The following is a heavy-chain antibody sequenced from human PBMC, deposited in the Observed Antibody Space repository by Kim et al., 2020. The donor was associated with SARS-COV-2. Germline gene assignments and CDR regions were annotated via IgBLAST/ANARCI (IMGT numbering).Heavy chain of an antibody. V-gene: IGHV3-30*04. CDR1: GFTFSSYA. D-gene: IGHD5-18*01. Sequence: GGSLRLSCAASGFTFSSYAMHWVRQAPGKGLEWVAVISYDGSNKYYADSVKGRFTISRDNSKNTLYLQMNSLRAEDTAVYYCARRAQRGYSYGYPDYWGQGTLVTVSS. CDR2: ISYDGSNK. CDR3: ARRAQRGYSYGYPDY. J-gene: IGHJ4*02.